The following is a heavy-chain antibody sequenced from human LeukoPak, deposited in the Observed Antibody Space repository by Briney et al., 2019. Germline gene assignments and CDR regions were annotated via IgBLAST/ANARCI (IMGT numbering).Heavy chain of an antibody. Sequence: SETLSLTCAVYGGSFSGYYWSWIRQPPGKGLEWIGEINHSGSTNYNPSLKSRVTISVDTSKNQFSLKMNSVTAADTAVYYCARWSGWSFDNWGQGTLVTVSS. CDR2: INHSGST. V-gene: IGHV4-34*01. D-gene: IGHD6-19*01. CDR1: GGSFSGYY. CDR3: ARWSGWSFDN. J-gene: IGHJ4*02.